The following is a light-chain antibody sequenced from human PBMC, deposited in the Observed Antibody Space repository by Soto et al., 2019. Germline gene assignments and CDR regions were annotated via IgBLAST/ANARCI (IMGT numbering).Light chain of an antibody. CDR1: QSISSY. CDR3: QQSYITPNPWT. Sequence: DIQMTQSPSSLSASVGDRVTITCRASQSISSYLNWYQQKPGKAPKLLIYAASSLQSGVPSRFSGSGSGTEFTLTISSLQPEDFANYYCQQSYITPNPWTFGQGTKVEIK. V-gene: IGKV1-39*01. J-gene: IGKJ1*01. CDR2: AAS.